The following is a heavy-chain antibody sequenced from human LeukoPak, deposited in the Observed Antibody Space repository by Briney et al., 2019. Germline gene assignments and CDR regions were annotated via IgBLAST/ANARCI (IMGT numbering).Heavy chain of an antibody. D-gene: IGHD1-26*01. CDR2: IGGSGGST. V-gene: IGHV3-23*01. CDR3: AKRHSGSYLCSDY. Sequence: GGTLRLSCAASGFTFSSYGMSWVRQAPGKGLEWVSAIGGSGGSTYYADSVKGRFTISRDNSKNTLYLQMNSLRAEDTAVYYCAKRHSGSYLCSDYWGQGTLVTVSS. J-gene: IGHJ4*02. CDR1: GFTFSSYG.